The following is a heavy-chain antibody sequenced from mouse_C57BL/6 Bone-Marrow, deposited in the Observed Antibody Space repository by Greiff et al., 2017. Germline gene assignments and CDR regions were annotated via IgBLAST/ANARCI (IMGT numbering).Heavy chain of an antibody. Sequence: EVKRVESGGGLVQSGRSLRLSCATSGFTFSDFYMEWVRQAPGKGLEWIAASRNKANDYTTEYSASVKGRFIVSRDTSQSILYLQMNALRAEDTAIYYCARDAYYYYAMDYWGQGTSVTVSS. CDR1: GFTFSDFY. CDR2: SRNKANDYTT. V-gene: IGHV7-1*01. J-gene: IGHJ4*01. D-gene: IGHD1-1*01. CDR3: ARDAYYYYAMDY.